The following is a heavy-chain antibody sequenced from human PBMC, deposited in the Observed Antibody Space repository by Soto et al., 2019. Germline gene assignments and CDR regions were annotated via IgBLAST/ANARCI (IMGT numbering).Heavy chain of an antibody. CDR2: ISYDGSNK. CDR3: ARGWGYYDSSGSSEGQAFDI. CDR1: GFTFISYA. J-gene: IGHJ3*02. V-gene: IGHV3-30-3*01. D-gene: IGHD3-22*01. Sequence: GGSLRLSCAASGFTFISYAMHWVRQAPGKGLEWVAVISYDGSNKYYADSVKGRFTISRDNSKNTLYLQMNSLRAEDTAVYYCARGWGYYDSSGSSEGQAFDIWGQGTMVTVSS.